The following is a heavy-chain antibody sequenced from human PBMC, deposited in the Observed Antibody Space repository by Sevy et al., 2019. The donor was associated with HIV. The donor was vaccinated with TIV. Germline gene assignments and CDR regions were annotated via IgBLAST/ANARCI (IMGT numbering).Heavy chain of an antibody. Sequence: ASVKVSCKASGDTFGYYAMAWVRQAPGQGLEWMGGIIPGFGSANSAQTFQDRVTITADVSTSTAYMELRSLTSEDTAVYYCARSNPDGYNYSYYYGMDVWGQGPTVTVSS. D-gene: IGHD5-12*01. CDR3: ARSNPDGYNYSYYYGMDV. V-gene: IGHV1-69*13. CDR1: GDTFGYYA. CDR2: IIPGFGSA. J-gene: IGHJ6*02.